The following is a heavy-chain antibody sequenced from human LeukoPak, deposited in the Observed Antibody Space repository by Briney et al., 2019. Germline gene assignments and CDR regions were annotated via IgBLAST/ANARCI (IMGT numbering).Heavy chain of an antibody. D-gene: IGHD6-19*01. CDR2: IKQDGSEK. V-gene: IGHV3-7*01. J-gene: IGHJ4*02. CDR3: ASGSGWYFDY. Sequence: PGGSLRLSCVASGFTFSSHWMSWVRQAPGKGLEWVANIKQDGSEKYYVDSVKGRFTISRDNAKNSLYLQMNSLRAEDTAIYYCASGSGWYFDYWGQGTLVTVSS. CDR1: GFTFSSHW.